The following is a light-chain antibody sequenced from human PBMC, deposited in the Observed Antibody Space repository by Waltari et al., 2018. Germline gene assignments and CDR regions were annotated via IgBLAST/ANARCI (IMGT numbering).Light chain of an antibody. CDR3: GSFRSQSSWV. V-gene: IGLV2-14*03. J-gene: IGLJ3*02. CDR2: DVI. Sequence: QSALTQPASVSGSPGQSITISCTGSSSDIDTYEYVSWYQQHSDRAPKLIIYDVINRPSGVSYRLSGSKSGNTASLTISGLHPDDEADYYCGSFRSQSSWVFGPGTKVTV. CDR1: SSDIDTYEY.